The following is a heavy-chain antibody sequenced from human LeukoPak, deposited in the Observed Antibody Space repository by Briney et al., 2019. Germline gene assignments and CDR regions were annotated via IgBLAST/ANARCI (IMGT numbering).Heavy chain of an antibody. D-gene: IGHD4-17*01. CDR3: AKGPTMTTVTTVFDY. J-gene: IGHJ4*02. Sequence: PGGSLRLSCAASGFTFSSYAMSWVRQAQGKGLERVSAISGSGGSTYYADSVKGRFTISRDNSKNTLYLQMNSLRAEDTAVYYCAKGPTMTTVTTVFDYWGQGTLVTVSS. CDR1: GFTFSSYA. V-gene: IGHV3-23*01. CDR2: ISGSGGST.